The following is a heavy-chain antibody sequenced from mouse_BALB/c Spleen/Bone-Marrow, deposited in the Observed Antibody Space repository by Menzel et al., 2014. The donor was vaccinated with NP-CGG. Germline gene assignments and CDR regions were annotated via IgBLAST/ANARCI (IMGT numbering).Heavy chain of an antibody. J-gene: IGHJ4*01. CDR1: GYPFNYYW. Sequence: QVQLQQSGGELGRPGASVELSCKASGYPFNYYWMQWVKPRPGTGLGWIGGIYPGDGDTRYTQKFKGKATLTADKSSSTAYMQLSSLASEDSAVYYCARMWDGYYAMDYWGQGTSVTVSS. CDR3: ARMWDGYYAMDY. D-gene: IGHD4-1*01. CDR2: IYPGDGDT. V-gene: IGHV1-87*01.